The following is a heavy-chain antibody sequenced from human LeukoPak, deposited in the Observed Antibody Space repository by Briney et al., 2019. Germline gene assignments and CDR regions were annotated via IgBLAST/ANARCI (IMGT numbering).Heavy chain of an antibody. J-gene: IGHJ3*02. Sequence: LGGSLRLSYAASGLTFSSYSVNWVRQAPGKGFVSVSYVSSSSSTILYADSVKVRFIFLRDIVKDLLYLPMDSLRAEDTAVYYCASARFLEWPRAFDIWGQGTMVTVSS. CDR3: ASARFLEWPRAFDI. CDR1: GLTFSSYS. V-gene: IGHV3-48*01. CDR2: VSSSSSTI. D-gene: IGHD3-3*01.